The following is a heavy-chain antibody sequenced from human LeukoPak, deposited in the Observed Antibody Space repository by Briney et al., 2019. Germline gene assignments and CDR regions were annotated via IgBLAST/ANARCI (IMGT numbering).Heavy chain of an antibody. J-gene: IGHJ4*02. CDR1: GFTFSSYS. V-gene: IGHV3-21*01. D-gene: IGHD1-7*01. CDR3: ARAHNWKYGTFDY. Sequence: PGGSLRLSCAASGFTFSSYSMNWVRQAPGRGLEWVSCISSSSSYIYYADSVKGRFTISRDNAKNSLYLQMNSLRAEDTAVYYCARAHNWKYGTFDYWGQGTLVTVSS. CDR2: ISSSSSYI.